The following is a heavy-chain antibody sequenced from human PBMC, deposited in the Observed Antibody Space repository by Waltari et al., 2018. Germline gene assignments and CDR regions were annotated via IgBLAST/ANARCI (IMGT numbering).Heavy chain of an antibody. V-gene: IGHV1-69*05. CDR3: ARSAVATSYYYYMDV. D-gene: IGHD5-12*01. J-gene: IGHJ6*03. Sequence: QVQLVQSGAEVKKPGSSVNVSCKASGGTFSSYAISWVRPAPGQGFEWMGGISPSFGTANDAQKLQGRVTITTDESTSTAYMELSSLRSEDTAVYYCARSAVATSYYYYMDVWGKGTTVTVSS. CDR1: GGTFSSYA. CDR2: ISPSFGTA.